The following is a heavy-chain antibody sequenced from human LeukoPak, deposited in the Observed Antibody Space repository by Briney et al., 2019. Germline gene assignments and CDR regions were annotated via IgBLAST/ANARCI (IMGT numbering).Heavy chain of an antibody. V-gene: IGHV3-48*04. CDR3: ARWGYYGSGSCDY. J-gene: IGHJ4*02. CDR1: GFTFSSYG. Sequence: GGSLRLSCAASGFTFSSYGMSWVRQAPGKGLEWVSYISSSSTAMYYADSVKGRFTISRDNAKNSLYLQMNSLRAEDTALYYCARWGYYGSGSCDYWGQGTLVTVSS. D-gene: IGHD3-10*01. CDR2: ISSSSTAM.